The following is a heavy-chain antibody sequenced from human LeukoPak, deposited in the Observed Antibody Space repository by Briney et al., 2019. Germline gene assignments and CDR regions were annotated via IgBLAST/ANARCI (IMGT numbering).Heavy chain of an antibody. CDR2: ISSSSSTI. CDR1: GFTFSSYS. J-gene: IGHJ4*02. V-gene: IGHV3-48*04. D-gene: IGHD5-18*01. CDR3: ARDQVAGYSYGRNTLDY. Sequence: GGSLRLSCAASGFTFSSYSMNWVRQAPGKGLEWVSYISSSSSTIYYADSVKGRFTISRDNAKNSLYLQMNSLRAEDTAVYYCARDQVAGYSYGRNTLDYWGQGTLVTVSS.